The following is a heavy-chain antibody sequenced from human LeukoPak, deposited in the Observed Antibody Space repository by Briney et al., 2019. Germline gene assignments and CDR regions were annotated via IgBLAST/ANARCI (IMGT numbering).Heavy chain of an antibody. J-gene: IGHJ4*02. Sequence: GGSLRLSCSASTFTFSPYWMSWVRQAPGKGLEWVANIKQDGSEKYYVDSVKGRFTISRDNAKNSLYLQMNSLRAEDTAVYYCARNRNDYGDYVYDYWGQGTLVTVSS. V-gene: IGHV3-7*01. CDR2: IKQDGSEK. D-gene: IGHD4-17*01. CDR3: ARNRNDYGDYVYDY. CDR1: TFTFSPYW.